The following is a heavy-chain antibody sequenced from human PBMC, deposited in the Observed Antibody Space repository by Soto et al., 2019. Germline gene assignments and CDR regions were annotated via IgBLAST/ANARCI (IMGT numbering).Heavy chain of an antibody. CDR2: ISYDGTNK. CDR1: GFTFSIYD. J-gene: IGHJ6*02. V-gene: IGHV3-30*03. Sequence: LRLSCAASGFTFSIYDMHWVRQAPGKGLEWVGVISYDGTNKYYADSVKGRFTISRDNSKNTLYLHMNSLRAEDTAMYYWATQSRPEDYYGLDVWGQGTTVTVSS. CDR3: ATQSRPEDYYGLDV.